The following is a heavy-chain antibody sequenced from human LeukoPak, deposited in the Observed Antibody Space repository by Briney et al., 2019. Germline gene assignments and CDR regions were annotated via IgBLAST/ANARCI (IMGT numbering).Heavy chain of an antibody. J-gene: IGHJ4*02. D-gene: IGHD2-15*01. Sequence: GGSLRLSCAASGFTFSDYYMSWIRQAPGKGLEWVAATSSSDPGTYHADSVRGRFTISRDNSKNTLYLQMNRLRVEDAAVYYCARAPVTSCRGAFCYPFDYWGQGTLVTVSS. CDR1: GFTFSDYY. CDR2: TSSSDPGT. CDR3: ARAPVTSCRGAFCYPFDY. V-gene: IGHV3-11*01.